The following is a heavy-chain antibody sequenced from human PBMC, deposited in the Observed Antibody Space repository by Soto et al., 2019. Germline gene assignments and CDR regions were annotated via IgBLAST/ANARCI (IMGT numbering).Heavy chain of an antibody. CDR3: VKEPYYYDSSGYYICDY. J-gene: IGHJ4*02. Sequence: QEQLVESGGGVVQPGRSLRLSCAASGLTFSRYGMHWVRQAPGKGLEWAAHISYDGSNKHYAESVKGRFTISRDSSKNTLNLQMNSLRAEDTAVYYCVKEPYYYDSSGYYICDYWGQGTLVAVSS. D-gene: IGHD3-22*01. CDR2: ISYDGSNK. CDR1: GLTFSRYG. V-gene: IGHV3-30*18.